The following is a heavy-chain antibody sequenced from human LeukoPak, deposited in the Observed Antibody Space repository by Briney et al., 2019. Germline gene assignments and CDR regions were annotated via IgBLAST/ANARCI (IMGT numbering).Heavy chain of an antibody. CDR1: GFTFSSYS. CDR3: AREMTTVTSEGMDV. CDR2: ISSSSSYI. J-gene: IGHJ6*02. V-gene: IGHV3-21*01. Sequence: GGSLRLSCAAPGFTFSSYSMNWVRQAPGKGLEWVSSISSSSSYIYYADSVKGRFTISRDNAKNSLYLQTNSLRAEDTAVYYCAREMTTVTSEGMDVWGQGTTVTVSS. D-gene: IGHD4-17*01.